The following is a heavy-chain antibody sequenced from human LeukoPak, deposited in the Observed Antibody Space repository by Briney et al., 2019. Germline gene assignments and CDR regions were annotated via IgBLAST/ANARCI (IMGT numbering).Heavy chain of an antibody. J-gene: IGHJ4*02. V-gene: IGHV5-51*01. D-gene: IGHD6-6*01. Sequence: GESLKISCKGSGYSFTSYWIAWVRQMPGKGLEWMGIIYPGDSHTRYSPSFQGQVTISADKSISTAYLQWSSLKASDTAMYYCASSSRTRPLLCDYWGQGTLVTVSS. CDR3: ASSSRTRPLLCDY. CDR1: GYSFTSYW. CDR2: IYPGDSHT.